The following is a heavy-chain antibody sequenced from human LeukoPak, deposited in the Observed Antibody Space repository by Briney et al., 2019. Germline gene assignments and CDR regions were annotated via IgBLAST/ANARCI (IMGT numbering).Heavy chain of an antibody. D-gene: IGHD3-10*01. V-gene: IGHV4-34*01. J-gene: IGHJ5*02. CDR2: INHSGST. CDR1: GGSFSGYY. CDR3: ARVRGVIISWFDP. Sequence: SETLSLTCAVYGGSFSGYYWSWIRQPPGKGLEWIGEINHSGSTNYNPSLKSRVTISVDTSTNQFSLKLSAVTAADTAVYYCARVRGVIISWFDPWGQGTLVTVSS.